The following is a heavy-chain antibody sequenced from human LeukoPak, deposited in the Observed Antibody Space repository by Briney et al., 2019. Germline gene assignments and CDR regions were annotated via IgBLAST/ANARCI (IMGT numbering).Heavy chain of an antibody. V-gene: IGHV5-51*01. CDR2: IYPGDSDT. Sequence: KDGASLQISCKGSGYIFTSYWIGWVRQMPGKGLEWMGIIYPGDSDTRYSPSFQGQVTISADKSISTAYLQWSSLKASDTAMYHCARGLRSDFDYWGQGTLVTVSS. D-gene: IGHD5-12*01. CDR3: ARGLRSDFDY. CDR1: GYIFTSYW. J-gene: IGHJ4*02.